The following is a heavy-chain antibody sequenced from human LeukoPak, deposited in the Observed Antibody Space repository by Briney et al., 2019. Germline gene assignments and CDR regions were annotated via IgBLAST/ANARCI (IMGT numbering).Heavy chain of an antibody. D-gene: IGHD4-17*01. J-gene: IGHJ4*02. Sequence: PGGSLTLSCAASGFTFNSYGMHWVRQAPGKGLEWVAVIWYDGSNKYYADSVKGRFTISRDNSKNTLYLQMNSLRVEDTAVYYCAREMTTAFDYWGQGTLVTVSS. V-gene: IGHV3-33*01. CDR2: IWYDGSNK. CDR1: GFTFNSYG. CDR3: AREMTTAFDY.